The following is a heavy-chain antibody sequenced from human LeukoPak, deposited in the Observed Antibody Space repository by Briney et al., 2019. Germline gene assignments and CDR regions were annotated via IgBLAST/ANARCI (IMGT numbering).Heavy chain of an antibody. D-gene: IGHD3-22*01. CDR2: ISSSSSYI. V-gene: IGHV3-21*04. CDR1: GFTFSSYS. J-gene: IGHJ4*02. CDR3: AKAYDSSGFAHRSYFDY. Sequence: GGSLRLSCAASGFTFSSYSMNWVRQAPGKGLEWVSSISSSSSYIYYADSVKGRFTISRDNAKNSLYLQMNSLRAEDTALYYCAKAYDSSGFAHRSYFDYWGQGTLVTVSS.